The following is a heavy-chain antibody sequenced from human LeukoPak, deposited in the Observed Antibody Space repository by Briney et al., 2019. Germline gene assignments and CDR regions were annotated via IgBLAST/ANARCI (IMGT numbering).Heavy chain of an antibody. D-gene: IGHD6-19*01. V-gene: IGHV3-23*01. Sequence: GGSLRLSCGASRFTFSSYAMSWVRQAPGKGLEWVSAISGSGGSTYYADSVKGRFTISRDNSKNTLYLQMNSLRAEDTAVYYCAQIAVAGYYYYYGMDVWGQGTTVTVSS. CDR2: ISGSGGST. CDR1: RFTFSSYA. CDR3: AQIAVAGYYYYYGMDV. J-gene: IGHJ6*02.